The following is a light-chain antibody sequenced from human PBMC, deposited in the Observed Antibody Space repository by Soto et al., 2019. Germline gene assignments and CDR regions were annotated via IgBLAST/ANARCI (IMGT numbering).Light chain of an antibody. V-gene: IGKV3D-20*02. CDR1: QSVSNNY. J-gene: IGKJ4*01. CDR2: DAS. CDR3: QQRNNWVT. Sequence: EIVLKQSPGTLSLSPGERATLSCRASQSVSNNYLAWYQQKPGQAPRLLIYDASNRATGIPARFSGTGSGTEFGLTISNLEPEDSAVYYCQQRNNWVTFGGGTKVDIK.